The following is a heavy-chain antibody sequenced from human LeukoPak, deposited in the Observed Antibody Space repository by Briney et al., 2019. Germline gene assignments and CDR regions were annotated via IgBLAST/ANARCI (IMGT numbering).Heavy chain of an antibody. CDR2: ISSSSSYI. J-gene: IGHJ4*02. V-gene: IGHV3-21*01. Sequence: GGSLSLSCTASGFTFSSYTMNWVRQAPGKGLEWVSSISSSSSYISYADSVKGRFTISRDNAKNSLSLQMNSLRAEDTAVYYCAREGIVLMVYHFDYWGQGTLVTV. CDR1: GFTFSSYT. D-gene: IGHD2-8*01. CDR3: AREGIVLMVYHFDY.